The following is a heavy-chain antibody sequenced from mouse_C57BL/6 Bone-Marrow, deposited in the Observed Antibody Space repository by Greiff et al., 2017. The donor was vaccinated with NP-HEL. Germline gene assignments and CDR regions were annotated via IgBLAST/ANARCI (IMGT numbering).Heavy chain of an antibody. CDR2: IYPRSGNT. CDR1: GYSFTSYG. J-gene: IGHJ4*01. Sequence: VQLQQSGAELARPGASVKLSCKASGYSFTSYGISWVKQRTGQGLEWIGEIYPRSGNTYYNEKFKGKATLTADKSSSTAYMELRSLTSEDSAVYFCASRRNYGSSSYAMDYWGQGTSVTVSS. V-gene: IGHV1-81*01. D-gene: IGHD1-1*01. CDR3: ASRRNYGSSSYAMDY.